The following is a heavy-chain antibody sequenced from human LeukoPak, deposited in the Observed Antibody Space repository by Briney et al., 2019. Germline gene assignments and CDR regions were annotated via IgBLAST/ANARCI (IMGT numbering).Heavy chain of an antibody. CDR3: ARGRGSSARLGYYFYYIDV. Sequence: ASVKVSCKASGYTFTSYGIHWVRQAPGQGLEWMGWINTNTGNPTYAQGFTGRFVFSLETSVSTSYLQIGSLKAEDTAVYYCARGRGSSARLGYYFYYIDVWGKGTTVTVSS. CDR2: INTNTGNP. CDR1: GYTFTSYG. D-gene: IGHD1-26*01. V-gene: IGHV7-4-1*01. J-gene: IGHJ6*03.